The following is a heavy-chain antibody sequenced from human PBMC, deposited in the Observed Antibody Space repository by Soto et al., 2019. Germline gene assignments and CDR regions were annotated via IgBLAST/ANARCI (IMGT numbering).Heavy chain of an antibody. J-gene: IGHJ4*02. CDR1: GGSISSRSHY. CDR3: ATADGFGVVTPFFEY. CDR2: SFYRGST. D-gene: IGHD3-3*01. V-gene: IGHV4-39*01. Sequence: QLQLQESGPGLVKPSETLSLTCTVSGGSISSRSHYWGWIRQSPGKHLEWIGSSFYRGSTHYNPSLTTRVTISVDTSKNQVSLKLYSATAADTAVYYCATADGFGVVTPFFEYWGQGILVTVSS.